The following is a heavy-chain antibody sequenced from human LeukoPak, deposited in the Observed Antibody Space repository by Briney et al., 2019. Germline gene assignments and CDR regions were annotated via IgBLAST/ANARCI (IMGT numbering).Heavy chain of an antibody. D-gene: IGHD1-26*01. CDR1: GGPFSHYY. Sequence: SETLSLTCAVYGGPFSHYYWTWIRQPPGKGLEWIGEINESGSTNYDPSLKSRVTISVDTSKTHFFLNLTSVTAADTAVYYCASRIGRYLYYFGMDVWGQGTTVTVSS. V-gene: IGHV4-34*01. J-gene: IGHJ6*02. CDR3: ASRIGRYLYYFGMDV. CDR2: INESGST.